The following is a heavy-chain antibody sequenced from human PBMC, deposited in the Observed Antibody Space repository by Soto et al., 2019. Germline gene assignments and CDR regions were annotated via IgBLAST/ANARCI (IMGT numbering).Heavy chain of an antibody. J-gene: IGHJ6*02. Sequence: EVQLVESGGGLVQPGRSLRLSCAASGFTCDDYAMHWVRQAPGKGLEWVSGISWNCGSIGYADSVKGRFTISRDNAKNSLYLQMNSLRAEDTALYYCAKDAYYYGMDVWGQGTTVTVSS. CDR3: AKDAYYYGMDV. V-gene: IGHV3-9*01. CDR1: GFTCDDYA. CDR2: ISWNCGSI.